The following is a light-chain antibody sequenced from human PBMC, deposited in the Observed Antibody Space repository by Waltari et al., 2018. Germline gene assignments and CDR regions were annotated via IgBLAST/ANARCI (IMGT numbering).Light chain of an antibody. CDR3: QTWDPDTVV. J-gene: IGLJ2*01. V-gene: IGLV4-69*01. CDR2: IDGGGGN. Sequence: QLAVTQSPSASASLGASVKLTCTLSSEHSAYAIAWHQHQPEKGPRFLMKIDGGGGNTKGDGIPDRFLGFSSGAERYLTISSLQYEDEAAYYCQTWDPDTVVFGGGTKLTV. CDR1: SEHSAYA.